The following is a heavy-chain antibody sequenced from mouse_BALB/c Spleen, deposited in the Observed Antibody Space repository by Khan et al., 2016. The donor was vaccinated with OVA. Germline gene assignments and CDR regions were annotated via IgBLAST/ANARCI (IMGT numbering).Heavy chain of an antibody. CDR2: VTYSGNT. Sequence: EVQLDESGPSLVKPSQTLSLTCSVTGDSITSDFWNWIRKFPGNKFEYMGYVTYSGNTNYNPSLKSRISITRATSNGQYYMNLNSVNTEDTSTYICARSYCSWTMDYWGQGTSVTVSS. D-gene: IGHD2-12*01. V-gene: IGHV3-8*02. CDR3: ARSYCSWTMDY. J-gene: IGHJ4*01. CDR1: GDSITSDF.